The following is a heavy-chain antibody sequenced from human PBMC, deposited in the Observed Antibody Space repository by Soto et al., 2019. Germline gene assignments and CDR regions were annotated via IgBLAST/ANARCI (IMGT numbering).Heavy chain of an antibody. CDR2: ISAYNGNT. J-gene: IGHJ4*02. CDR3: ARDYTLTRYCSGGSCHTPGY. D-gene: IGHD2-15*01. Sequence: ASVKVSCKASGYTFTSYGISWVRQAPGQGLEWMGWISAYNGNTNYAQKLQGRVTMTTDTSTRPAYMELRSLRSDDTAVYYCARDYTLTRYCSGGSCHTPGYWGQGTLVTVSS. V-gene: IGHV1-18*01. CDR1: GYTFTSYG.